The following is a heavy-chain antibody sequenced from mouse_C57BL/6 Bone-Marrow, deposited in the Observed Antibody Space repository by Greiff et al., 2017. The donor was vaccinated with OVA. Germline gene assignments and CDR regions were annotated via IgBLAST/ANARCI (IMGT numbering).Heavy chain of an antibody. CDR1: GYTFTSYG. V-gene: IGHV1-81*01. J-gene: IGHJ2*01. Sequence: QVQLQQSGAELARPGASVKLSCKASGYTFTSYGISWVKQRTGQGLEWIGEIYPRSGNTYYNEKLKGKATLTADKSSSTAYMELRSLTSEDSAVFFCARRRPYYVCYWGQGTTLTVSS. CDR2: IYPRSGNT. D-gene: IGHD1-1*01. CDR3: ARRRPYYVCY.